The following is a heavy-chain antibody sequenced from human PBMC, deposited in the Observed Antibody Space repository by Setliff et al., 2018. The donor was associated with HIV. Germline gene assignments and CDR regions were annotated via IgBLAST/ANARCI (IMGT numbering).Heavy chain of an antibody. CDR1: AYTFTDYG. J-gene: IGHJ5*02. V-gene: IGHV1-18*01. CDR2: ISAYNGNT. CDR3: ARDLYTSGWPNWFDP. D-gene: IGHD6-19*01. Sequence: ASVKVSCKASAYTFTDYGISWVRQAPGQGLEWMGWISAYNGNTNYAQKFQGRVTMTTDRSTKTAYLDLGSLRPDDTAVYYCARDLYTSGWPNWFDPWGPGTLVTVSS.